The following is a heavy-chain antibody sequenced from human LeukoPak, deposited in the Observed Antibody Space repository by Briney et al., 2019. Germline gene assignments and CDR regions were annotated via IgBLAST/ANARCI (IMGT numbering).Heavy chain of an antibody. Sequence: GASVKVSCKASGYTFTGYYMQRVRQAPGQGLEWMGRINPNSGGTNYAQKFQGRVTMTRDTSISTAYMELSRLRSDDTAVYYCARERLPLYYYDSSGYRLFDYWGQGTLVTVSS. CDR3: ARERLPLYYYDSSGYRLFDY. CDR2: INPNSGGT. CDR1: GYTFTGYY. J-gene: IGHJ4*02. V-gene: IGHV1-2*06. D-gene: IGHD3-22*01.